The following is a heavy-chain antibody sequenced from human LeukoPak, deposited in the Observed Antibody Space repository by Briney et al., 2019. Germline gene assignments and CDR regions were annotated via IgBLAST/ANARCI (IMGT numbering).Heavy chain of an antibody. CDR2: VSGSSHKI. D-gene: IGHD5-18*01. Sequence: GGSLRLSCTASGVTLSSYAMSWVRQAPNKGLDWVSVVSGSSHKIRYADSVKGRFTISRDNFENTLYLQMNNLRAEDTALYYCAGRPTGYSSGYIFWGQGALVTVSS. CDR1: GVTLSSYA. J-gene: IGHJ1*01. CDR3: AGRPTGYSSGYIF. V-gene: IGHV3-23*01.